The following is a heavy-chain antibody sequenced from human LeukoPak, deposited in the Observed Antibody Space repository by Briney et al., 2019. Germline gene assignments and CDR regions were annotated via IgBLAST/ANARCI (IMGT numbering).Heavy chain of an antibody. CDR3: ASRYGSGSYYNYYYYYYMDV. V-gene: IGHV1-69*05. CDR2: IIPMFGTA. Sequence: ASVKVSCKASGGTFSSYAISWVRQAPGQGLKWMGGIIPMFGTANYAQKFQGRVTITTDESTSTAYMELSSLRSEDTAVYYCASRYGSGSYYNYYYYYYMDVWGKGTTVTVSS. D-gene: IGHD3-10*01. J-gene: IGHJ6*03. CDR1: GGTFSSYA.